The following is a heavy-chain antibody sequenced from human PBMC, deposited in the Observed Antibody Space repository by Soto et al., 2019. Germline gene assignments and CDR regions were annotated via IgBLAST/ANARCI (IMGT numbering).Heavy chain of an antibody. CDR2: ISKEGSHK. CDR1: GFSFSRYA. Sequence: PGGSLRLSCAASGFSFSRYAIHWVRQAPGKGLEWVAVISKEGSHKYYLESVKGRFTISRDNSKNILSLQMNSLRDEDTAVYYCARSRSGAVADSFDFWGQGTLVTVSS. J-gene: IGHJ4*02. V-gene: IGHV3-30*04. CDR3: ARSRSGAVADSFDF. D-gene: IGHD3-10*01.